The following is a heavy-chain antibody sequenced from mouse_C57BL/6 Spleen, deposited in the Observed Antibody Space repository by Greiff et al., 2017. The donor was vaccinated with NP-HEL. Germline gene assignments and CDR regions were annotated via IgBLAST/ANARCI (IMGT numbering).Heavy chain of an antibody. J-gene: IGHJ4*01. Sequence: VQLQESGAELVRPGTSVKVSCKASGYAFTNYLIEWVKQRPGQGLEWIGVINPGSGGTNYNEKFKGKATLTADKSSSTAYMQLSSLTSEDFAVYFCARSREYEGSAMDYWGQGTSVTVSS. CDR1: GYAFTNYL. V-gene: IGHV1-54*01. CDR3: ARSREYEGSAMDY. D-gene: IGHD2-3*01. CDR2: INPGSGGT.